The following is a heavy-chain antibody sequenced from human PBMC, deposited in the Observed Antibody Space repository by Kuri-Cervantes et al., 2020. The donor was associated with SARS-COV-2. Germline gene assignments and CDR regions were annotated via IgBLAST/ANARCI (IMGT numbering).Heavy chain of an antibody. CDR3: ARQITGYSSSSPYVDV. CDR2: IYPGDSDT. J-gene: IGHJ6*02. CDR1: GYSFATYW. Sequence: GGSLRLSCRASGYSFATYWIGWVRQMPGKGPEWMGIIYPGDSDTRYSPSFQGQVTISADKSISTAYLQWSSLKASDTAMYYCARQITGYSSSSPYVDVWGQGTTVTVSS. V-gene: IGHV5-51*01. D-gene: IGHD6-6*01.